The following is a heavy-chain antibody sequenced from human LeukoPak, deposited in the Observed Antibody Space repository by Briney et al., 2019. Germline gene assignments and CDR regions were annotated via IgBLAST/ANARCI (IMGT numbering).Heavy chain of an antibody. CDR2: IYYSGST. D-gene: IGHD3-3*01. Sequence: SETLSLTCTVSGGSIGSYYWSWIRQPPGKGLEWIGYIYYSGSTNYNPSLKSRVTISVDTSKNQFSLKLSSVTAADTAVYYCARFSITIFGVVIIPGGIDYWGQGTLVTVSS. CDR3: ARFSITIFGVVIIPGGIDY. CDR1: GGSIGSYY. V-gene: IGHV4-59*12. J-gene: IGHJ4*02.